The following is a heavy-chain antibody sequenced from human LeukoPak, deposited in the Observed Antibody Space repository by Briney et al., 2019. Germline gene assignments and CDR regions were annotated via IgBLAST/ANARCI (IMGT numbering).Heavy chain of an antibody. D-gene: IGHD6-13*01. CDR1: GFTFSSYE. Sequence: PGGSLRLSCAASGFTFSSYEMNWVRQAPGKGLEWVSYISSSGSTIYYADSVKGRFTISRDNAKNSLYLQMNSLRAEDTAVYYCARNHNKGTYSSSWYPDYWGQGTLVTVSS. J-gene: IGHJ4*02. V-gene: IGHV3-48*03. CDR2: ISSSGSTI. CDR3: ARNHNKGTYSSSWYPDY.